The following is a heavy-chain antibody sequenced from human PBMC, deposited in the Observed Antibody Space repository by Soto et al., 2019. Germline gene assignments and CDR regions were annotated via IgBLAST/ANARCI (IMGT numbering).Heavy chain of an antibody. V-gene: IGHV4-34*01. CDR1: GGSFSGYY. Sequence: SETLSLTCAVYGGSFSGYYWSWIRQPPGKGLEWIGEINHSGSTNYNPSLKSRVTISVDTSKNQFSLKLSSVTAADTAVYYCARGGYDLWSGYYYYYGMDVWGQGTTVTVSS. J-gene: IGHJ6*02. CDR3: ARGGYDLWSGYYYYYGMDV. CDR2: INHSGST. D-gene: IGHD3-3*01.